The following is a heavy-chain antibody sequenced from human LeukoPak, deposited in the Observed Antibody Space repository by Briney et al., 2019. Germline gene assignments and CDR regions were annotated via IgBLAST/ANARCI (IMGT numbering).Heavy chain of an antibody. CDR1: RFTFSTYA. V-gene: IGHV3-66*01. CDR3: ARDPPGRCSGGSCYSY. CDR2: IYSGGST. Sequence: GGSLRLSCAASRFTFSTYAMSWVRQAPGKGLEWVSVIYSGGSTYYADSVKGRFTISRDNSKNTLYLQMNSLRAEDTAVYYCARDPPGRCSGGSCYSYWGQGTLVTVSS. D-gene: IGHD2-15*01. J-gene: IGHJ4*02.